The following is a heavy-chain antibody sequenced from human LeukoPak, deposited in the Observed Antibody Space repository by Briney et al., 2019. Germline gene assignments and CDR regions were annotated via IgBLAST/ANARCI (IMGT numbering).Heavy chain of an antibody. CDR1: GFTFSSYD. J-gene: IGHJ4*02. CDR3: ARGGSSGWFFDY. V-gene: IGHV3-13*01. CDR2: IGTAGDT. D-gene: IGHD6-19*01. Sequence: GGSLRLSCAASGFTFSSYDMHWVRQATGKGLEWVSAIGTAGDTYYPGSVKGRFTISRENAKNSLYLQMNSPRAGDTAVYYCARGGSSGWFFDYWGQGTLVTVSS.